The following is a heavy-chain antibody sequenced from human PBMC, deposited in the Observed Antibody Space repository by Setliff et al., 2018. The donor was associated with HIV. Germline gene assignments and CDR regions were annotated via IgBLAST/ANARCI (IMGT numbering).Heavy chain of an antibody. Sequence: KPSETLSLTCTVSGGSISSGSYYWSWIRQPAGKGLEWIGHIYTSGSTNYNPSLKSRVTISVDTSKNQFSLKLSSVTAADTAVYYCARERSALLWKNWFDPWGQGTLVTVS. J-gene: IGHJ5*02. CDR2: IYTSGST. V-gene: IGHV4-61*09. D-gene: IGHD3-10*01. CDR1: GGSISSGSYY. CDR3: ARERSALLWKNWFDP.